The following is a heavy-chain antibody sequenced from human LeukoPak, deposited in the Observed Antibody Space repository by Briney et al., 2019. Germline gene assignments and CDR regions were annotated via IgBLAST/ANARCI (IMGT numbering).Heavy chain of an antibody. CDR3: ARTRYYCSSTGCYRSHNWFDP. CDR2: INHSGST. CDR1: GGSFSGYY. D-gene: IGHD2-2*01. J-gene: IGHJ5*02. Sequence: PSEALSLTCAVYGGSFSGYYWSWIRQPPGKGLEWIGEINHSGSTNYNPSLKSRVTISVDTSKNQFSLKLSSVTAADTAVYYCARTRYYCSSTGCYRSHNWFDPWGQGTLVTVSS. V-gene: IGHV4-34*01.